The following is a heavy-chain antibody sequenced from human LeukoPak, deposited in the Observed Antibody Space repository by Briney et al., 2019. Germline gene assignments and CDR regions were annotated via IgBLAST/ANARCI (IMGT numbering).Heavy chain of an antibody. CDR2: IYYSGST. V-gene: IGHV4-39*01. CDR1: GGSISSSSYY. Sequence: PSETLPLTCTVSGGSISSSSYYWGWIRQPPGKGLEWIGSIYYSGSTYYNPSLKSRVTISVDTSKNQFSLKLSSVTAADTAVYYCARPRIAADYYMDVWGKGTTVTVSS. D-gene: IGHD6-13*01. J-gene: IGHJ6*03. CDR3: ARPRIAADYYMDV.